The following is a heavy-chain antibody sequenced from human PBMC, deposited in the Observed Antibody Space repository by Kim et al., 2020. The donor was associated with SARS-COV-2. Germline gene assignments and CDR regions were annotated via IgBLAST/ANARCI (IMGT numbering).Heavy chain of an antibody. Sequence: ASVKVSCKASGYTFTSYAMNWVRQAPGQGLEWMGWINTNTGNPTYAQGFTGRFVFSLDTSVSTAYLQISSLKAEDTAVYYCARDGYGAWFGDQNYYYYGMDVWGQGTTVTVSS. CDR2: INTNTGNP. D-gene: IGHD3-10*01. V-gene: IGHV7-4-1*02. CDR1: GYTFTSYA. CDR3: ARDGYGAWFGDQNYYYYGMDV. J-gene: IGHJ6*02.